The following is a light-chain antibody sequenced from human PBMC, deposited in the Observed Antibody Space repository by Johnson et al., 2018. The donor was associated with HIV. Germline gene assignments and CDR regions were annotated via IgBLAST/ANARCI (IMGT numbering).Light chain of an antibody. J-gene: IGLJ1*01. V-gene: IGLV1-51*02. CDR2: ENN. Sequence: QSVLTQPPSVSAAPGQKVTISCSGRTSTLGNNYVSWYQQLPGTAPKLLIYENNKRPSGIPDRFSGSRSGTSATLTITGLQTGDEADYYCGTWETSPIPYYVFGTGTEVTVL. CDR3: GTWETSPIPYYV. CDR1: TSTLGNNY.